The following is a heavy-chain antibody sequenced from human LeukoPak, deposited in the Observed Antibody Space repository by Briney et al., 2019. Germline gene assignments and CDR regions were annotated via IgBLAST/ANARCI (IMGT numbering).Heavy chain of an antibody. CDR2: ISAYNGNT. D-gene: IGHD2-15*01. CDR3: ASSCSGGSCYSSYAFDI. CDR1: GYIFTSYG. V-gene: IGHV1-18*01. J-gene: IGHJ3*02. Sequence: ASVKVSCKASGYIFTSYGISWVRQAPGQGLEWMGWISAYNGNTNYAQKLQGRVTMTTDTSTSTAYMELRSLRSDDTAVYYCASSCSGGSCYSSYAFDIWGQGTMVTVSS.